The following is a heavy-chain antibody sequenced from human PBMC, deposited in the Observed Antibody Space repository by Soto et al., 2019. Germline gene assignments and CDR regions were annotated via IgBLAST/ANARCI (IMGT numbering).Heavy chain of an antibody. CDR2: IIPIFGTP. CDR1: GVTFSRQD. D-gene: IGHD5-12*01. J-gene: IGHJ4*02. Sequence: SLKVSCIATGVTFSRQDMRWVRQAPGQGLEWMGAIIPIFGTPKSAEKFQGRDKITADESTRAAYMKMSSLTSEHTAVYYCATNEGRDGYSFDYGGQGTLVTVSS. CDR3: ATNEGRDGYSFDY. V-gene: IGHV1-69*13.